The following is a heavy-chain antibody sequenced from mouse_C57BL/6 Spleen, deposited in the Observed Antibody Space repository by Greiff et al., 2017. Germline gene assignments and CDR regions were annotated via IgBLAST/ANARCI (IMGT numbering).Heavy chain of an antibody. CDR1: GYTFTSYW. CDR2: IDPSDSYT. D-gene: IGHD2-1*01. V-gene: IGHV1-69*01. J-gene: IGHJ3*01. Sequence: QVQLQQPGAELVMPGASVKLSCKASGYTFTSYWMHWVKQRPGQGLEWIGEIDPSDSYTNYNQKFKGKSTLTVDKSSSTAYMQLSSLTSEDSAVYYCANYGNYGFAYWGQGTLVTVSA. CDR3: ANYGNYGFAY.